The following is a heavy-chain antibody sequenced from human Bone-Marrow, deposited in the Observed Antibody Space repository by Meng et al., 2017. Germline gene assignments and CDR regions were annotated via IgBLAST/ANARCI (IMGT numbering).Heavy chain of an antibody. CDR1: GGSISSSHW. CDR3: ARENQGGIVEGGPTYYFDY. CDR2: LYHSGTT. J-gene: IGHJ4*02. Sequence: QAEPEEGGPGLVTPSRTLLLTCAVSGGSISSSHWWTWVRQSPGRGLEWIGELYHSGTTNYNPSLKSRVTISVDKSRNLFSLNLSSVTAADTAMYYCARENQGGIVEGGPTYYFDYWGQGALVTVSS. V-gene: IGHV4-4*02. D-gene: IGHD6-13*01.